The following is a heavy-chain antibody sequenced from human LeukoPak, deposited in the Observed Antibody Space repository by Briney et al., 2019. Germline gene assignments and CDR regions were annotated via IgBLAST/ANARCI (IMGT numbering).Heavy chain of an antibody. Sequence: GGSLRLSCAASGFTFRSYWMHWVRQAPRKGLEWVSIISGNDGNTFYADSVKGRFTISRDNSKNMLYLQMNSLRAEDTALYYCAKPAQVDGSIDVFDIWGQGTMVTVSS. CDR2: ISGNDGNT. CDR3: AKPAQVDGSIDVFDI. CDR1: GFTFRSYW. J-gene: IGHJ3*02. V-gene: IGHV3-23*01. D-gene: IGHD5-24*01.